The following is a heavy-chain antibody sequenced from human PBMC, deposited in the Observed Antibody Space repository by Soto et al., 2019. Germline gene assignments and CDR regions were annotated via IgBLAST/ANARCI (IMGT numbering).Heavy chain of an antibody. Sequence: QLQLQESGPRLVKPSETLSLTCTVSGGSISSSSYYWGWIRQPPGKGLEWIGSIYYSGSTYYNPSPNSRLTMSVDTSKSQFSLQLSSVTAADTAVYYCATTYFFGSGSAYWGQGTLVTVSS. CDR2: IYYSGST. CDR1: GGSISSSSYY. V-gene: IGHV4-39*01. D-gene: IGHD3-10*01. CDR3: ATTYFFGSGSAY. J-gene: IGHJ4*02.